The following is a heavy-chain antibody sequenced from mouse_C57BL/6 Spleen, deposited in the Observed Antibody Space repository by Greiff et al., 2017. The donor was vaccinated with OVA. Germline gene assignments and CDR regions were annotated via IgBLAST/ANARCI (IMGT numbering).Heavy chain of an antibody. CDR1: GYAFSSSW. CDR2: IYPGGGDT. J-gene: IGHJ2*01. Sequence: VKLVESGPELVKPGASVKISCKASGYAFSSSWMNWVKQRPGQGLEWIGRIYPGGGDTYYNGKFKGKATLTADKSSSTAYMQLSSLTSEDSAVYYCAREEDYYGSSFDYWGQGTTLTVSS. V-gene: IGHV1-82*01. D-gene: IGHD1-1*01. CDR3: AREEDYYGSSFDY.